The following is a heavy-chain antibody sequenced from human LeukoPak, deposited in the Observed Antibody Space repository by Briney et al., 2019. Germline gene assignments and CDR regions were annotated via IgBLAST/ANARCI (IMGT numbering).Heavy chain of an antibody. CDR1: GFTFSSYA. V-gene: IGHV3-23*01. D-gene: IGHD5-24*01. CDR2: ISGSGGST. Sequence: PGGSLRLSCAASGFTFSSYAMSWVRQAPGKGLEWVSAISGSGGSTYYADSVKGRFTISRDNSKNTLYLQMNSLRAEDTAVYYCARKEMATITLDYWGQGTPVTVSS. J-gene: IGHJ4*02. CDR3: ARKEMATITLDY.